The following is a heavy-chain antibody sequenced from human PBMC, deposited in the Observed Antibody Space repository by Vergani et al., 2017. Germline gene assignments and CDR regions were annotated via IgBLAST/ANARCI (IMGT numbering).Heavy chain of an antibody. CDR3: ARGGRGYCSSTSCYIKSPFDY. D-gene: IGHD2-2*02. Sequence: QVQLVQSGAEVKKPGSSVKVSCKASGGTFSSYAISWVRQAPGQGLEWMGGIIPIFGTANYAQKFQGRVTITADESTGTAYMELSSLRSEDTAVYYCARGGRGYCSSTSCYIKSPFDYWGQGTLVTVSS. J-gene: IGHJ4*02. V-gene: IGHV1-69*01. CDR1: GGTFSSYA. CDR2: IIPIFGTA.